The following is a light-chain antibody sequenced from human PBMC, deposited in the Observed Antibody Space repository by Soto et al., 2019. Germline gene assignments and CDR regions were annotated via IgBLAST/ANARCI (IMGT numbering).Light chain of an antibody. CDR1: QSVTSN. J-gene: IGKJ1*01. Sequence: EIVMTQSPVTLSVSPGESATLSCRASQSVTSNLAWYQQKPGQAPRLLIYGAFIRATGIPARFSGSGSGTEFTLTISSLQPEDFAVYYCLQYDDWPPWTFGQGTQVEIK. CDR2: GAF. CDR3: LQYDDWPPWT. V-gene: IGKV3-15*01.